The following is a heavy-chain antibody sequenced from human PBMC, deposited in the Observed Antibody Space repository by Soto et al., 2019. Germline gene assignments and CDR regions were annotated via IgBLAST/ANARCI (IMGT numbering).Heavy chain of an antibody. V-gene: IGHV4-4*07. J-gene: IGHJ4*02. CDR2: IYTSGST. CDR1: GGSISSYY. CDR3: ARESQPGQYSNDY. D-gene: IGHD6-6*01. Sequence: SETLSLTCTVSGGSISSYYWNGIRQPAGKGLEWIGRIYTSGSTNYNPSLKSRVTMSVDTSKNQLSLKLSSVTAADTAVYYCARESQPGQYSNDYWGQGTLVTVST.